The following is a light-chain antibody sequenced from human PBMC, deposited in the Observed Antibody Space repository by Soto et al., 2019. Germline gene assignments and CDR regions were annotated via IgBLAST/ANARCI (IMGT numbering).Light chain of an antibody. V-gene: IGKV3-15*01. CDR1: QSVSSN. Sequence: EIVLTQSPGTLSLSPGGRAPLSCRASQSVSSNLAWYQQKPGQAPRFLIYGASTRATGIPARFSGSGSGTEFTLTISSLQSEDFAVYYCQQYDNWPLTFGGGTKVDIK. CDR2: GAS. CDR3: QQYDNWPLT. J-gene: IGKJ4*01.